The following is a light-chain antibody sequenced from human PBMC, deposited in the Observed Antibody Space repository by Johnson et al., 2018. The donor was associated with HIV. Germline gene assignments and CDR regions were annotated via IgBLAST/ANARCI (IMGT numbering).Light chain of an antibody. Sequence: QSVLTQPPSVSAAPGQKVTISCSGSSSNIGNNYVSWYQQLPGTAPKLLIYENNKRPSGIPDRFSGSKSGTSATLGITGLQTVDEADYYCGTWDSRLSAYVFGTGTKVTVL. J-gene: IGLJ1*01. CDR3: GTWDSRLSAYV. V-gene: IGLV1-51*02. CDR2: ENN. CDR1: SSNIGNNY.